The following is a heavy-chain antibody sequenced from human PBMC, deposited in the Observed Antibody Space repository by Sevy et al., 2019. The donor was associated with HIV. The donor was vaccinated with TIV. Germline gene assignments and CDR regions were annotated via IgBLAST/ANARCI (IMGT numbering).Heavy chain of an antibody. CDR3: AGENAWGRGYS. Sequence: SKTLSLTCTVSGGSITSLYWNWIRQPPGKGLEWIANIYYNGHINYNPPLKSRVTLSLDTSKNQFSLRLSSVSAADTDMYYCAGENAWGRGYSWGQGTLVTVSS. D-gene: IGHD1-26*01. V-gene: IGHV4-59*08. J-gene: IGHJ4*02. CDR2: IYYNGHI. CDR1: GGSITSLY.